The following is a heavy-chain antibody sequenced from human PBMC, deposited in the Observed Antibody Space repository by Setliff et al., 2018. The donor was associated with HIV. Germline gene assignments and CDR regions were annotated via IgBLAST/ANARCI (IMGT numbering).Heavy chain of an antibody. J-gene: IGHJ5*02. V-gene: IGHV4-34*01. CDR3: ARDKGVVVTRGYNWFDP. CDR1: GGSFSGSY. CDR2: LNYDGVT. Sequence: SETLSLTCAVYGGSFSGSYWSWIRQPPGKGLEWIGELNYDGVTNHNPSLKSRVTISVDTSKNQFSLKLTSVTAADTAVYYCARDKGVVVTRGYNWFDPWGQGTLVTVSS. D-gene: IGHD2-15*01.